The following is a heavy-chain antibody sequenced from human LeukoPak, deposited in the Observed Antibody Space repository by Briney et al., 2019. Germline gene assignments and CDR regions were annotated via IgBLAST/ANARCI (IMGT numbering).Heavy chain of an antibody. D-gene: IGHD3-22*01. J-gene: IGHJ4*02. CDR1: GGSISSGSYY. Sequence: SETLSLTCTVSGGSISSGSYYWSWIRQPAGKGLEWIGRIYTSGSTNYNPSLKSRVTISVDTSKNQFSLKLSSVTAADTAVYYCARGTYYYDSSGPFDYWGQGTLVTVSS. CDR3: ARGTYYYDSSGPFDY. CDR2: IYTSGST. V-gene: IGHV4-61*02.